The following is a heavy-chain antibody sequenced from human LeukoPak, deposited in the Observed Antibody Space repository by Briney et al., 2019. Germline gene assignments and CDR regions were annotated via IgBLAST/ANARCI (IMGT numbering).Heavy chain of an antibody. CDR3: ARDRQARALNYYDRGFDY. D-gene: IGHD3-22*01. V-gene: IGHV1-69*01. CDR2: IIPIFGTA. CDR1: GGTFSSYA. J-gene: IGHJ4*02. Sequence: SVKVSCKASGGTFSSYAISWVRQAPGQGLEWMGGIIPIFGTANYAQKFQGRVTITADGSTSTAYMELSSLRSEDTAVYYCARDRQARALNYYDRGFDYWGQGTLVTVSS.